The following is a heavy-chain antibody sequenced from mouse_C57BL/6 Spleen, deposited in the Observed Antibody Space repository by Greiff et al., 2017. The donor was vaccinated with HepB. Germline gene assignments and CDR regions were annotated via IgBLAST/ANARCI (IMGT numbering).Heavy chain of an antibody. J-gene: IGHJ1*03. D-gene: IGHD1-1*01. Sequence: EVQVVESGAELVRPGASVKLSCTASGFNIKDDYMHWVKQRPEQGLEWIGWIDPENGDTEYASKFQGKATITADTSSNTAYLQLSSLTSEDTAVYYCTDGSSEGYFDVWGTGTTVTVSS. V-gene: IGHV14-4*01. CDR3: TDGSSEGYFDV. CDR1: GFNIKDDY. CDR2: IDPENGDT.